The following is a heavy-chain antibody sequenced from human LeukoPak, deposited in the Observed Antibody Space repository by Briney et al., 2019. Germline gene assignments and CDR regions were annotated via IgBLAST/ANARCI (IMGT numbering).Heavy chain of an antibody. CDR1: GGSISSYY. Sequence: SETLSLTCTVSGGSISSYYWSWIRQPPGKGLEWIGYIYYSGSTNYNPSLKSRVTISVDTSKNQFSLKLSSVTAADTAVYYCARGGGYSYGYYYYGMDAWGQGTTVTVSS. D-gene: IGHD5-18*01. V-gene: IGHV4-59*01. J-gene: IGHJ6*02. CDR2: IYYSGST. CDR3: ARGGGYSYGYYYYGMDA.